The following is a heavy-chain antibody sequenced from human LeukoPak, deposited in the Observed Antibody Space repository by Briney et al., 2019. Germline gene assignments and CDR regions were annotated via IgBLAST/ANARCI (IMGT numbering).Heavy chain of an antibody. CDR2: INPSRGSP. V-gene: IGHV1-46*01. D-gene: IGHD1-26*01. CDR1: GYTFTSYG. Sequence: ASAKVSCKASGYTFTSYGISWVRQAPGQGLEWMGIINPSRGSPNYAQKFQGRIIVTRDTSTSTVYMELSSLRSEDTAVYYCAREVRTGVGATDSWGQGTLVTVSS. J-gene: IGHJ4*02. CDR3: AREVRTGVGATDS.